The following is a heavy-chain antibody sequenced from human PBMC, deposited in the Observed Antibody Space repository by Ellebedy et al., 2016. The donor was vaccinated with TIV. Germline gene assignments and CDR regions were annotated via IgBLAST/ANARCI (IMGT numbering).Heavy chain of an antibody. V-gene: IGHV1-18*01. CDR2: ISAYNGNT. D-gene: IGHD2-15*01. CDR3: ARATGYCSGGSCYSIYPDYYGMDV. J-gene: IGHJ6*02. CDR1: GYTFTSYG. Sequence: AASVKVSCKASGYTFTSYGITWVRRAPGQGLEWMGWISAYNGNTNYAQKLQGRVTMTTDTSTSTAYMELRSLRSDDTAVYYCARATGYCSGGSCYSIYPDYYGMDVWGQGTTVTVSS.